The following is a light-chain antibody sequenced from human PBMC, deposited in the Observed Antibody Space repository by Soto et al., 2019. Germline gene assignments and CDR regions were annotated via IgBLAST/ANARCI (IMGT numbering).Light chain of an antibody. J-gene: IGKJ5*01. Sequence: ENVLTQSPGTLSLSPGERATLSCRASQTVSSYLTWYQQRPGQAPRLLIYGASKRATGIPDRFSGSGSGTEFTLTISTLEPEDFALSSCQQYGTSPITFGQGTRLEIK. V-gene: IGKV3-20*01. CDR1: QTVSSY. CDR2: GAS. CDR3: QQYGTSPIT.